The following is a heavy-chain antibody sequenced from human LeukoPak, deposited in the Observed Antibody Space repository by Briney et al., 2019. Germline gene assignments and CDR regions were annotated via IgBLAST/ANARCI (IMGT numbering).Heavy chain of an antibody. D-gene: IGHD5-12*01. Sequence: ASVKVSCKVSGYTLTELSMHWVRQAPGKGLEWMGGFDPEDGETIYTQKFQGRVTMTEDTSTDTAYMELSSLRSEDTAVYYCATDRKWLRRFDPWGQGTLVTVSS. J-gene: IGHJ5*02. CDR1: GYTLTELS. V-gene: IGHV1-24*01. CDR2: FDPEDGET. CDR3: ATDRKWLRRFDP.